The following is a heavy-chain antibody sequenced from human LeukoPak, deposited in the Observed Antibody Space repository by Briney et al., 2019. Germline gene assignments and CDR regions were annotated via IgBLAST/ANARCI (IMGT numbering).Heavy chain of an antibody. CDR2: ISYDGSNK. CDR3: ARDLLYGSGSYYNVYIYFDY. CDR1: GFTFSSYG. V-gene: IGHV3-30*03. J-gene: IGHJ4*02. Sequence: GRSLRLSCAASGFTFSSYGMHWVRQAPGKGLEWVAVISYDGSNKFYADSVKGRFTISRDNSENTMYLQMNSLRAEDTAVYYCARDLLYGSGSYYNVYIYFDYWGQGTLVTVSS. D-gene: IGHD3-10*01.